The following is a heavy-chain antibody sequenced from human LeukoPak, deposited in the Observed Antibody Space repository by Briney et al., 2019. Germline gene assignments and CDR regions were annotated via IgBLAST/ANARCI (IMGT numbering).Heavy chain of an antibody. CDR2: ISWNSGSI. J-gene: IGHJ3*02. D-gene: IGHD6-6*01. CDR1: GFTFDDYA. V-gene: IGHV3-9*01. Sequence: GGSLRLSCAASGFTFDDYAMHWVRQAPGKGPEWVSGISWNSGSIGYADSVKGRFTISRDNAKNSLYLQMNSLRAEDTALYYCAKDMSYSSSYAFDIWGQGTMVTVSS. CDR3: AKDMSYSSSYAFDI.